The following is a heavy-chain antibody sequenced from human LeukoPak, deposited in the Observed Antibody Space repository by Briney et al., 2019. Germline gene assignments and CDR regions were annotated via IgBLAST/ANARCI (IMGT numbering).Heavy chain of an antibody. D-gene: IGHD3-10*01. Sequence: PSETLSLTCAVYGGSFSGYYWSWIRQPPGKGLEWIGEINHSGSTNYNPSLKSRVTISVDTSKNQFSLKLSSVTAADTAVYYCARVPRGDYWGQGTLVTVSS. CDR1: GGSFSGYY. J-gene: IGHJ4*02. CDR3: ARVPRGDY. CDR2: INHSGST. V-gene: IGHV4-34*01.